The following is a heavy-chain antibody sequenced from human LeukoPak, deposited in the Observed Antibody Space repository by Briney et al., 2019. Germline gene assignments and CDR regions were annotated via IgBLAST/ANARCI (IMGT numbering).Heavy chain of an antibody. V-gene: IGHV4-4*02. Sequence: SGTLSLTCAVSGGSISRSNWWSWVRQPPGKGLEWIGEIYHSGSTYYNPSLKSRVTISVDTSKNQFSLKLSSVTAADTAVYYCARGRDGYNRFDYWGQGTLVTVSS. D-gene: IGHD5-24*01. J-gene: IGHJ4*02. CDR1: GGSISRSNW. CDR2: IYHSGST. CDR3: ARGRDGYNRFDY.